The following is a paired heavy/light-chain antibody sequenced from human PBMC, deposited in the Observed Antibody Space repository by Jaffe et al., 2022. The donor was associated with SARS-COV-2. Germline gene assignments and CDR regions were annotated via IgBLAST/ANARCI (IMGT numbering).Heavy chain of an antibody. J-gene: IGHJ3*02. CDR3: ARDPWGTYAFDI. Sequence: QVQLQESGPGLVKPSQTLSLTCTVSGGSINSGGYYWNWIRQHPGKGPEWIGYIYYSGSTYYNPSLKSRVTMSVDTSKNQFSLKLSSVTAADTAVYHCARDPWGTYAFDIWGQGTMVTVSS. D-gene: IGHD3-16*01. CDR1: GGSINSGGYY. V-gene: IGHV4-31*03. CDR2: IYYSGST.
Light chain of an antibody. J-gene: IGLJ2*01. CDR2: SNN. Sequence: QSVLTQPPSASGTPGQRVTISCSGSSSNIGTNTVNWYQQLPRRAPKLLIYSNNQRPSGVPDRFSGSKSGASASLAISGLQSEDEADYYCATWDDSLNGPLFGGGTKLTVL. V-gene: IGLV1-44*01. CDR1: SSNIGTNT. CDR3: ATWDDSLNGPL.